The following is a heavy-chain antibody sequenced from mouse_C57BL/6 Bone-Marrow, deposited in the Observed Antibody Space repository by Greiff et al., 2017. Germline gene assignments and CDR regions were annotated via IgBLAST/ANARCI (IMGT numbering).Heavy chain of an antibody. CDR3: AIYDYDWFAY. V-gene: IGHV2-9*01. J-gene: IGHJ3*01. CDR2: IGGGGST. D-gene: IGHD2-4*01. CDR1: GFSLTSYG. Sequence: VQLQQSGPGLVAPSQSLSITCTVSGFSLTSYGVDWVRQPPGKGLEWLGVIGGGGSTNYTSALMSRLSISKDNSKSPVFLKMNSLQTADTAMYYCAIYDYDWFAYWGQGTLVTVSA.